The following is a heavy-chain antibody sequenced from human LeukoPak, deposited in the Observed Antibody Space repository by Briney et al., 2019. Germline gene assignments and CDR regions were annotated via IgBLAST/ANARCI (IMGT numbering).Heavy chain of an antibody. CDR2: ISGSGGST. J-gene: IGHJ4*02. CDR3: AKALGYYYGSGSYPYYFDY. D-gene: IGHD3-10*01. CDR1: GFTFSSYA. V-gene: IGHV3-23*01. Sequence: GGSLRLSCAASGFTFSSYAMSWVRQAPGKGLEWVSAISGSGGSTYYADSVKGRFTISRDNSKNTLYLQMNSLRAEDTAVYYCAKALGYYYGSGSYPYYFDYWGQGTLVTVSS.